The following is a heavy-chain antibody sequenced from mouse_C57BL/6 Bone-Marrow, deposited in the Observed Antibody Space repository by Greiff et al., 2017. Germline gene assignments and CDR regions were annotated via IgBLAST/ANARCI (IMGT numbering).Heavy chain of an antibody. Sequence: VQLQQPGAELVRPGSSVKLSCKASGYTFTSYWMHWVQQRPIQGLEWIGNIDPSDSETHYNQKFKDKATLTVDKSSSTAYMQLSSLTSEDSAVYYCARGTRGFFFAYWGQGTLVTVSA. J-gene: IGHJ3*01. V-gene: IGHV1-52*01. CDR2: IDPSDSET. CDR1: GYTFTSYW. D-gene: IGHD3-3*01. CDR3: ARGTRGFFFAY.